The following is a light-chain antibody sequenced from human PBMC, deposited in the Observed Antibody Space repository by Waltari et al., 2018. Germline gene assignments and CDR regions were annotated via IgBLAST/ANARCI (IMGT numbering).Light chain of an antibody. CDR1: SSNIGNYY. Sequence: QSVLTQPPSVSAAPGQKVTISCSGSSSNIGNYYVSWYYQLPGAAPKLLIYDHNARPSGIPDRVSASKAGTAATLGITGLQSGDEADYYCATWDNNLKDVVFGGGTKLTVL. CDR3: ATWDNNLKDVV. V-gene: IGLV1-51*01. J-gene: IGLJ2*01. CDR2: DHN.